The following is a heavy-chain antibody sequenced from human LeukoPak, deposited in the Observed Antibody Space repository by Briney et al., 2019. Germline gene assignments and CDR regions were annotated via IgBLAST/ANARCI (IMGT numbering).Heavy chain of an antibody. D-gene: IGHD3-3*01. CDR3: AEDSPARYYDFWSGYSSFDY. V-gene: IGHV3-23*01. J-gene: IGHJ4*02. CDR2: ISGSGGST. Sequence: GGSLRLSCAASGFTFSSYAMSWVRQAPGKGLEWVSAISGSGGSTYYADSVKGRFTISRDNSKNTLYLQMNSLRAEDTAVYYCAEDSPARYYDFWSGYSSFDYWGQGTLVTVSS. CDR1: GFTFSSYA.